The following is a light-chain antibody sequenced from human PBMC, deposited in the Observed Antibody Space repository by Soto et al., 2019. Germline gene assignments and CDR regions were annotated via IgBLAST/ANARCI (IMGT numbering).Light chain of an antibody. V-gene: IGLV2-14*03. J-gene: IGLJ1*01. Sequence: QSALTQPASVSGSPGQSITISCTGTSSDVGGYNYVSWYQQHPGKAPKLMIYDVSNRSSGVSNRFSGSKSGNTASLTISGLQAEDEADYYCSSYTSSSLHVFGTGTKLNVL. CDR3: SSYTSSSLHV. CDR2: DVS. CDR1: SSDVGGYNY.